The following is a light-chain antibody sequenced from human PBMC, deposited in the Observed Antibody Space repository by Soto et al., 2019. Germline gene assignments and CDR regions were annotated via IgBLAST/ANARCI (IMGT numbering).Light chain of an antibody. CDR3: CSYAGSYTRV. CDR2: DVG. CDR1: SSNIGAGYE. Sequence: QSVLTQPPSVSGAPGQRVTISCAGSSSNIGAGYEVHWYQQHPGKAPKLMIYDVGKRPSGVPDRFSGSKSDNTASLTISGLQAEDEADYYCCSYAGSYTRVFGTGTKVTVL. J-gene: IGLJ1*01. V-gene: IGLV1-40*01.